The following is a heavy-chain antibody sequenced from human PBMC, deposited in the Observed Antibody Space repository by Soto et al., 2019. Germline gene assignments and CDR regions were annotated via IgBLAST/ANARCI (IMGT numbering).Heavy chain of an antibody. Sequence: QVQLVQSGAEVKKPGSSVKVSCKASGGTFSSYAISWVRQAPGQGLEWMGGIIPIFGTANYAQTFQGRVTVTAKISRATAYMEGGSRRSGDTAVYSGARGGGGGATTGWEWGQGTLVTVSS. CDR1: GGTFSSYA. CDR3: ARGGGGGATTGWE. CDR2: IIPIFGTA. V-gene: IGHV1-69*06. J-gene: IGHJ4*02. D-gene: IGHD1-26*01.